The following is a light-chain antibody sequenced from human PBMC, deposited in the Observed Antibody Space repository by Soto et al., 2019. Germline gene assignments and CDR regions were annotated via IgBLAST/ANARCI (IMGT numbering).Light chain of an antibody. CDR2: DAS. J-gene: IGKJ5*01. V-gene: IGKV3-11*01. Sequence: EIVLTQSPATLSLSPGERATLSCRASQSVSNYLAWYQQKPGQAPRLLIYDASNRATGIPARFSGSGSGTDFPLPISSLEPEDFAVYYCQQRSNWPPSTFGQGTRLEMK. CDR1: QSVSNY. CDR3: QQRSNWPPST.